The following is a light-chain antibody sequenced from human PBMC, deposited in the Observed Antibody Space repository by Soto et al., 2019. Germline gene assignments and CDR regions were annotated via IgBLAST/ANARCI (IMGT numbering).Light chain of an antibody. CDR2: DAS. J-gene: IGKJ1*01. Sequence: DIPMTQSPSTLSASVGDRVTITCRASQSISSWLAWYQQKPGKAPKVLIFDASSLESGVPSRFSGSGSATEFTLTISSLQPDDFATDYCQQYSTYPWTFGQGTKVEIK. CDR1: QSISSW. CDR3: QQYSTYPWT. V-gene: IGKV1-5*01.